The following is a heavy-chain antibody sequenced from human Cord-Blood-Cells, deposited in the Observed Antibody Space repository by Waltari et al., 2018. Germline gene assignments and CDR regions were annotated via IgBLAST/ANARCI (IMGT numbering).Heavy chain of an antibody. CDR3: AKDALIIAAAGPYFDY. V-gene: IGHV3-23*01. CDR2: ISGSGGST. CDR1: GFTFSSYA. D-gene: IGHD6-13*01. J-gene: IGHJ4*02. Sequence: EVQLLESGGGLVQPGGSLRIYCAASGFTFSSYAMSWVRQAPGKGLEWVSAISGSGGSTYYADSVKGRFTISRDNSKNTLYLQMNSLRAEDTAVYYCAKDALIIAAAGPYFDYWGQGTLVTVSS.